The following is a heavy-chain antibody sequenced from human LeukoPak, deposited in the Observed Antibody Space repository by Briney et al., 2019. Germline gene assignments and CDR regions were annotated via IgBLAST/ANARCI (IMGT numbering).Heavy chain of an antibody. CDR3: ATGSKGSYYYDSSTYDF. CDR1: GYTLTELS. J-gene: IGHJ4*02. D-gene: IGHD3-22*01. Sequence: GASVKVSCKVSGYTLTELSMHWVRQAPGKGLEWMGGFDPEDGETIYAQKFQGRVTMTEDTSTDTAYMELSSLRSEDTAVYYCATGSKGSYYYDSSTYDFWGQGTLVTVSS. CDR2: FDPEDGET. V-gene: IGHV1-24*01.